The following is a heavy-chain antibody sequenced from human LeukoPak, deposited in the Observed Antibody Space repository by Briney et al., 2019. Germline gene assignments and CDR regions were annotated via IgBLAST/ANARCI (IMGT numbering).Heavy chain of an antibody. CDR2: ISWNSGSI. CDR3: ARGPTPSIAAAFDY. D-gene: IGHD6-13*01. J-gene: IGHJ4*02. CDR1: GFTFDDYA. V-gene: IGHV3-9*01. Sequence: PGVSLRLSCAASGFTFDDYAMHWVRQAPGKGLEWVSGISWNSGSIGYADSVKGRFTISRDNSKNYLYLQMNSLRAEDTAVYYCARGPTPSIAAAFDYWGQGTLVTVSS.